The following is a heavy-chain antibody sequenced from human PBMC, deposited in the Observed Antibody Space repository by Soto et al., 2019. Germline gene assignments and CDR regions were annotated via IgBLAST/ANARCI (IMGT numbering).Heavy chain of an antibody. CDR1: GGTFSSYA. CDR3: ARLLAAAGTEFDY. CDR2: IIPIFGTA. V-gene: IGHV1-69*06. Sequence: SVKVSCKASGGTFSSYAISWVRQAPGQGLEWMGGIIPIFGTANYAQKFQGRVTITADKSTSTAYMELSSLRSEDTAVYYCARLLAAAGTEFDYWGQGTLVTVSS. D-gene: IGHD6-13*01. J-gene: IGHJ4*02.